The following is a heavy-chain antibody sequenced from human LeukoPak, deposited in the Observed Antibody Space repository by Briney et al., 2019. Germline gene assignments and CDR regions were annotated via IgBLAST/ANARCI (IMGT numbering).Heavy chain of an antibody. CDR2: INPNSGGT. Sequence: ASVKVSCKASGYTFTGYYMHWVRQAPGQGLEWMGWINPNSGGTNYAQKFQGRVTITADKSTSTAYMELSSLRSEDTAVYYCASFSNGDSNLDYWGQGTLVTASS. V-gene: IGHV1-2*02. D-gene: IGHD4-17*01. J-gene: IGHJ4*02. CDR3: ASFSNGDSNLDY. CDR1: GYTFTGYY.